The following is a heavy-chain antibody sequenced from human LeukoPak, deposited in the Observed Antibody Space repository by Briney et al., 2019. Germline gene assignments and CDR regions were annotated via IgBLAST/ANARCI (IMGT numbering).Heavy chain of an antibody. CDR3: TRDLGNWDIDY. CDR2: IYYSGST. Sequence: SETLSLTCTVSGGSINSGSYFWGWIRQPPGKGLEWIGSIYYSGSTHYNPSLKSRVTISSDTSRNQFSLKLSSVTAADTAVYYCTRDLGNWDIDYWGQGTLVTVSS. CDR1: GGSINSGSYF. V-gene: IGHV4-39*07. J-gene: IGHJ4*02. D-gene: IGHD7-27*01.